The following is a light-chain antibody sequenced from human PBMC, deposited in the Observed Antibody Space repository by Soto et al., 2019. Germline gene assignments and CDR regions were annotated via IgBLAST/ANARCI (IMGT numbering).Light chain of an antibody. Sequence: SYELTQPPSVSVAPGQTARITCGGNNIGSKSVHWYQQKPGQAPVLFVYDDSDRPSGIPERLSGSNSGNTATLTISRVEAWDEADYYCQVWDSSSDHVVFGVGTKVTVL. CDR2: DDS. V-gene: IGLV3-21*02. J-gene: IGLJ2*01. CDR1: NIGSKS. CDR3: QVWDSSSDHVV.